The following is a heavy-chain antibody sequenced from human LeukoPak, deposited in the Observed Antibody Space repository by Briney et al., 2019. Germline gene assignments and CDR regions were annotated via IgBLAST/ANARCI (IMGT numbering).Heavy chain of an antibody. J-gene: IGHJ4*02. CDR1: GGSISSGGYY. D-gene: IGHD4-17*01. V-gene: IGHV4-31*03. CDR3: ARRAYGDYYLDY. Sequence: SETLSLTCTVSGGSISSGGYYWNWIRQHPGKGLEWIGYIYYSGSTYYNPSLKSRVTISVDTSKNQFSLKLSSVTAADTAVYYCARRAYGDYYLDYWGQGTLVTVSS. CDR2: IYYSGST.